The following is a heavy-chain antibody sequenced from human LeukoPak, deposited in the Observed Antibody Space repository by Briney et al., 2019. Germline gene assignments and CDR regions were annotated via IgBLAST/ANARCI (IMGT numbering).Heavy chain of an antibody. CDR3: ARVASSSSGWRGTKTQGGHFDY. V-gene: IGHV4-30-4*08. J-gene: IGHJ4*02. D-gene: IGHD6-19*01. CDR2: IYYSGSA. Sequence: PSQTLSLTCNVSGGSINSGDYYWSWIRQPPGKGLEWIGYIYYSGSAYYNPSLKSRVTISVDTSKNQFSLKLSSVTAADTAVYYCARVASSSSGWRGTKTQGGHFDYWGQGTLVTVSS. CDR1: GGSINSGDYY.